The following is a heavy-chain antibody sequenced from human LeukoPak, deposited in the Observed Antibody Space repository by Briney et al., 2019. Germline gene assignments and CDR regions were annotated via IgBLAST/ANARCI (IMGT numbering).Heavy chain of an antibody. CDR1: GFTFSTYA. V-gene: IGHV3-21*01. CDR2: ISSSSSYI. Sequence: KTGGSLRLSCAASGFTFSTYAMTWVRQAPGKGLEWVSFISSSSSYIYYADSVKGRFTISRDNAKNSLYLQMNSLRVEDTAVYYCARGSSSWYYFDYWGQGTLVTVSS. J-gene: IGHJ4*02. CDR3: ARGSSSWYYFDY. D-gene: IGHD6-13*01.